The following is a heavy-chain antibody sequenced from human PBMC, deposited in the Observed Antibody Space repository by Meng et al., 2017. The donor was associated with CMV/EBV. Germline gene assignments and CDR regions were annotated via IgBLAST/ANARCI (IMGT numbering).Heavy chain of an antibody. CDR1: GGTFSSYA. D-gene: IGHD2-2*01. CDR3: ASGGLGLGYCSSTSCSYYYGMDV. J-gene: IGHJ6*02. CDR2: IIPILGIA. Sequence: SVKVSCKASGGTFSSYAISWVRQAPGQGLEWMGGIIPILGIANYAQKFQGRVTITADKSTSTAYMELSSLRSEDTAVYYCASGGLGLGYCSSTSCSYYYGMDVWGQGITVTVSS. V-gene: IGHV1-69*10.